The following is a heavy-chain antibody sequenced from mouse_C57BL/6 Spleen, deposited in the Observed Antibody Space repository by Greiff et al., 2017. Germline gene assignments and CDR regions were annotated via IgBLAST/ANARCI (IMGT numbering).Heavy chain of an antibody. Sequence: QVQLQQPGAELVKPGASVKLSCKASGYTFTSYWMHWVKQRPGQGLEWIGMIHPNSGSTNYNEKFKSKATLTVDKSSSTAYMPLSSLTSEDSAVYYCAREDYDGVFAYWGQGTLVTVSA. CDR1: GYTFTSYW. V-gene: IGHV1-64*01. J-gene: IGHJ3*01. CDR2: IHPNSGST. D-gene: IGHD2-4*01. CDR3: AREDYDGVFAY.